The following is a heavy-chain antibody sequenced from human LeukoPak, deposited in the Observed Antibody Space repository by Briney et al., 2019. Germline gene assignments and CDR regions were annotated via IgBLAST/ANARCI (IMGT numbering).Heavy chain of an antibody. CDR2: INPNSGGT. D-gene: IGHD3-22*01. V-gene: IGHV1-2*02. CDR3: ARDTNDDSSGYYFDY. CDR1: GYTFTGYY. Sequence: ASVKVSCKASGYTFTGYYMHWVRQAPGQGLEWMGWINPNSGGTNYAQKFQGRVTMTRDTSISTAYMELSRLRSDGTAVYYCARDTNDDSSGYYFDYWGQGTLVTVSS. J-gene: IGHJ4*02.